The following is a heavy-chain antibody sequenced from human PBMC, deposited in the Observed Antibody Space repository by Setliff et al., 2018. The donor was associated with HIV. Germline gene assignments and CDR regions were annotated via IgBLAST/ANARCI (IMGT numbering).Heavy chain of an antibody. Sequence: ASVKVSCKASGYTFTSYAIHWVRQAPGQRLEWMGWINAGNGNTKYSQKFQGRVTITRDTSASTAYMELSSLRSEDTAVYYCARESRVPYYYGSGTDPGGGYWGQGTLVTVSS. J-gene: IGHJ4*02. CDR2: INAGNGNT. V-gene: IGHV1-3*01. D-gene: IGHD3-10*01. CDR1: GYTFTSYA. CDR3: ARESRVPYYYGSGTDPGGGY.